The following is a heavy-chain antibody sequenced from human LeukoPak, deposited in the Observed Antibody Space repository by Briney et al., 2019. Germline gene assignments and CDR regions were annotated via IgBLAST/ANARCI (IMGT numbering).Heavy chain of an antibody. CDR3: ARHWELLEGDYYYYYMDV. D-gene: IGHD1-26*01. J-gene: IGHJ6*03. Sequence: PSETLSLTCTVSGGSISSYYWSWIRQPPGKGLGWIGYIYTSGSTNYTPSLKSRVTISVDTSKNQFSLKLRSVTAADTAVYYCARHWELLEGDYYYYYMDVWGKGTTVTVSS. V-gene: IGHV4-4*09. CDR1: GGSISSYY. CDR2: IYTSGST.